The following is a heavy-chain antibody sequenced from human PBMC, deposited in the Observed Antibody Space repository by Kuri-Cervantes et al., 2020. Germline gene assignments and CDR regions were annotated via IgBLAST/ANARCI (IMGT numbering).Heavy chain of an antibody. V-gene: IGHV3-48*02. D-gene: IGHD1-26*01. CDR3: ASGSGSYYYFDF. CDR2: ISSDSRTV. J-gene: IGHJ4*02. Sequence: GESLKISCAASGFTFSSYGMHWVRQAPGKGLEWISYISSDSRTVYYEDSVKGRFTISRDNAKNSLYLHMDSLRDEDTAVYYCASGSGSYYYFDFWGQGTLVTVSS. CDR1: GFTFSSYG.